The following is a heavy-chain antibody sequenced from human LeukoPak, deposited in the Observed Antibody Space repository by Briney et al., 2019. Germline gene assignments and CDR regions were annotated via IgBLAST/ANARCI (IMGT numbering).Heavy chain of an antibody. V-gene: IGHV3-23*01. D-gene: IGHD2-2*02. Sequence: GGSLRLSCAASGFTFSSYAMSWVRQAPGEGLEWVSAISGSGGSTYYADSVKGRFTISRDNSKNTLYLQMNSLRAEDTAVYYCAKIVKGYCSSTSCYRGRTDFDYWGQGTLVTVSS. J-gene: IGHJ4*02. CDR1: GFTFSSYA. CDR3: AKIVKGYCSSTSCYRGRTDFDY. CDR2: ISGSGGST.